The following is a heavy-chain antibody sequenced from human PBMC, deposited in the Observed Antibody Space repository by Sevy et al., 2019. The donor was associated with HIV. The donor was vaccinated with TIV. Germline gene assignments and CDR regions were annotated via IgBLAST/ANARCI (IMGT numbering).Heavy chain of an antibody. CDR2: VYYIGGT. CDR3: ARRNDFAI. V-gene: IGHV4-59*08. Sequence: SETLSLTCTVSGGSINSDHWNWIRQPPGKGLEWIGYVYYIGGTNYNPSLKNRVTILVDRPKNQFSLKLTSVTAADTAVYYCARRNDFAIWGQGTMVTVSS. J-gene: IGHJ3*02. CDR1: GGSINSDH.